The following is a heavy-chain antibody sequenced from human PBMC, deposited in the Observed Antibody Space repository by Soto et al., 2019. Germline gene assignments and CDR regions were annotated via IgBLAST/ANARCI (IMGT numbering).Heavy chain of an antibody. CDR2: IGGGSGST. Sequence: EVQLLESGGGFVQPGGPLRLSCAASGFTSTNYALSWVRQAPGKGLEWVSTIGGGSGSTSYADSVKGRFSISRENSKNTLYLQMSSLRAEDTALYYCATRMYSTSWYYFDSWGQGTLVTGSS. V-gene: IGHV3-23*01. J-gene: IGHJ4*02. CDR3: ATRMYSTSWYYFDS. D-gene: IGHD6-13*01. CDR1: GFTSTNYA.